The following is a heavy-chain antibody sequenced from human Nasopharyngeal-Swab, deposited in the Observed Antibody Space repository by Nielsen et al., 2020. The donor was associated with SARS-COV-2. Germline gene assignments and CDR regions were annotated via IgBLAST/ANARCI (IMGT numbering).Heavy chain of an antibody. J-gene: IGHJ6*02. CDR1: GWSFNGFY. CDR2: IHHNERT. V-gene: IGHV4-34*01. D-gene: IGHD5-24*01. Sequence: SETLSLTCSVSGWSFNGFYWNWIRQAPGKGLAWIGEIHHNERTNYNPSLKSRIAMLVDTSNNQVSLKVSSVSAGDTAVYYCARAGRVGDAYTGLDVWGQGTTVTVSS. CDR3: ARAGRVGDAYTGLDV.